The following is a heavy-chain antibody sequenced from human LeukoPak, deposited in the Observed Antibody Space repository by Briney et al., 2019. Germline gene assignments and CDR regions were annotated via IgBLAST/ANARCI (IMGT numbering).Heavy chain of an antibody. J-gene: IGHJ4*02. Sequence: GGSLRLSCAASGFTFSSYWMHWVRQAPGKGLVWVSRINSDGSSTSYVDSVKGRFTISRDNAKNTLYLQMNSLRAEDTAVYYCVGDYGSGPFDYWGQGTLVTVSS. CDR3: VGDYGSGPFDY. CDR2: INSDGSST. D-gene: IGHD3-10*01. V-gene: IGHV3-74*01. CDR1: GFTFSSYW.